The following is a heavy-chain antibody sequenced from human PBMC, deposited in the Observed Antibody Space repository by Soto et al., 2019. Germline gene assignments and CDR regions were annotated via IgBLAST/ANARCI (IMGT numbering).Heavy chain of an antibody. CDR3: AREPHP. CDR2: IYHSGST. V-gene: IGHV4-30-2*01. Sequence: QLQLQESGSGLVKPSETLSLTCAVSGGSISSGCYFWSWIRQPPGKGLEWIGYIYHSGSTYYNPSLKSRVSIYVHRSRNQSSQKLGSVTAADTAGYYCAREPHPWGQGTLVTVSS. CDR1: GGSISSGCYF. J-gene: IGHJ5*02.